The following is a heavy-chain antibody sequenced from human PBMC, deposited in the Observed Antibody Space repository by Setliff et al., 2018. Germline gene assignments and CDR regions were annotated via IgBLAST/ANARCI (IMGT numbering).Heavy chain of an antibody. J-gene: IGHJ3*02. Sequence: GGSLRLSCAASGFTFSTYSMNWVRQAPGKGLEWVSYFSGSSSTIRYADSVKGRFTVSRDNSKDTLYLQMNSLRVEDSAIYYCVCFSWRGCSGDTCYSGDDSFDMWGQGTEVTVSS. CDR2: FSGSSSTI. V-gene: IGHV3-48*01. CDR3: VCFSWRGCSGDTCYSGDDSFDM. D-gene: IGHD2-15*01. CDR1: GFTFSTYS.